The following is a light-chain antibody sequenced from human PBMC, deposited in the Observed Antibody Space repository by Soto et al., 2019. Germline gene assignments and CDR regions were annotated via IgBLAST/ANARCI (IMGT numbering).Light chain of an antibody. CDR1: DSNIKSNT. CDR2: SNS. J-gene: IGLJ3*02. CDR3: ATWDDSLEGWV. V-gene: IGLV1-44*01. Sequence: QSVLTQPPSASGTPGQTVAISCSGSDSNIKSNTVTWYLHLPGTAPKLLIYSNSQRPSGVPDRFSGSKSGTSASLAISGLQSEDEAEYYCATWDDSLEGWVFGGGTKLTVL.